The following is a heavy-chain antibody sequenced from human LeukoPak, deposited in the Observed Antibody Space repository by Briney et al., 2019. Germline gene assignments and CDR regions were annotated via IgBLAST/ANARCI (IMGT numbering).Heavy chain of an antibody. CDR1: GYTFTGYY. CDR3: ARGGVCSSTSCYNFDY. D-gene: IGHD2-2*01. CDR2: INPNSGGT. Sequence: ASVKVSCKASGYTFTGYYMHWVRQAPAQGLEGMVWINPNSGGTNYAQKFQGRATMTRDTSISTAYMQLSRLRSDDTAVYYCARGGVCSSTSCYNFDYWGQGTLVTVSS. J-gene: IGHJ4*02. V-gene: IGHV1-2*02.